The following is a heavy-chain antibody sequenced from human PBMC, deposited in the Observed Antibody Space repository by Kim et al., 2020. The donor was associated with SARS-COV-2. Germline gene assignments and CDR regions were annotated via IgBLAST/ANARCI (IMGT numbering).Heavy chain of an antibody. CDR3: ATEIAAAGTHYFDY. Sequence: SETLSLTCTVSGGSISSGGYYWSWIRQHPGKGLEWIGYIYYSGSTYYNPSLKSRVTISVDTSKNQFSLKLSSVTAADTAVYYCATEIAAAGTHYFDYWGQGTLVTVSS. CDR2: IYYSGST. CDR1: GGSISSGGYY. V-gene: IGHV4-31*03. J-gene: IGHJ4*02. D-gene: IGHD6-13*01.